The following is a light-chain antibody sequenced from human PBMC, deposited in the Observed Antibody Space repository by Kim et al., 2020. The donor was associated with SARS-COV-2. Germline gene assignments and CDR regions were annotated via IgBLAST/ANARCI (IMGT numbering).Light chain of an antibody. CDR1: QSVSSSY. V-gene: IGKV3-20*01. CDR3: QQYGSSP. Sequence: LSLSPGERATLSCRASQSVSSSYLAWYQQKPGQAPRLLIYGASSRATGIPDRFSGSGSGTDFTLTISRLEPEDFAVYYCQQYGSSPFGQGTKLEI. J-gene: IGKJ2*01. CDR2: GAS.